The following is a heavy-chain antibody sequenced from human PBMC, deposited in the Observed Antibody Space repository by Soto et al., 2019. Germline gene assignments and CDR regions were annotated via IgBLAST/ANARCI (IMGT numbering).Heavy chain of an antibody. J-gene: IGHJ6*02. V-gene: IGHV4-34*01. D-gene: IGHD5-18*01. CDR2: INHSGST. Sequence: SQTQSLTSTVYGGTFRGYYCSRIRQPPRKGLEWIGEINHSGSTNYNPSLKSRVTISVDTSKNQFSLKLSSVTAADTAVYYCARDRGYRARTRVGGRYYGMDVWGQGTTVTVSS. CDR1: GGTFRGYY. CDR3: ARDRGYRARTRVGGRYYGMDV.